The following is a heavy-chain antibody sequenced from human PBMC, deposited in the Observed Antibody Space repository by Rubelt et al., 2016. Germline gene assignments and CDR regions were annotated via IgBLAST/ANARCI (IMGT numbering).Heavy chain of an antibody. CDR2: ISYDGSNK. J-gene: IGHJ4*02. CDR1: GFTFSNYA. CDR3: ASYDSSGYWFDY. Sequence: GQPGRSLRLSCAASGFTFSNYAMHWVRQVPGKGLEWVTVISYDGSNKYYADSVKGRFTISRDNDKNTLYLQMNSLRAEDTAAYFCASYDSSGYWFDYWGQGTLVTVSS. D-gene: IGHD3-22*01. V-gene: IGHV3-30*04.